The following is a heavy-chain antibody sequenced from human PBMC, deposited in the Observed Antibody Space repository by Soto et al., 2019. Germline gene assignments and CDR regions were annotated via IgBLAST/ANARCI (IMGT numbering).Heavy chain of an antibody. CDR2: IDWDDDK. CDR3: ARLPVSDYYDSSGPLGLYGMDV. CDR1: GFSLSTSGMC. D-gene: IGHD3-22*01. Sequence: ASGPTLVNPTQTLTLTCTFSGFSLSTSGMCVSWIRQPPGKALEWLALIDWDDDKYYSTSLKTRLTISKDTSKNQVVLTMTNMDPVDTATYYCARLPVSDYYDSSGPLGLYGMDVWGQGTTVTVSS. J-gene: IGHJ6*02. V-gene: IGHV2-70*01.